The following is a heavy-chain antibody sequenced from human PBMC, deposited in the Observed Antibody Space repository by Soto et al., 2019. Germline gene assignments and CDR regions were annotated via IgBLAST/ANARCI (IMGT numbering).Heavy chain of an antibody. Sequence: QVQLVQSGAEVKKPGSSVKVSCKTSGGTFTNFAIAWVRQAPGHGLEWMGGFFPVFGTPTYAQKFRGRVSISADESTNTTYMEVPGLTSEDTALYYCARAPQWSPTWYSYGLDVWGQGTSVTVAS. V-gene: IGHV1-69*12. CDR1: GGTFTNFA. CDR3: ARAPQWSPTWYSYGLDV. CDR2: FFPVFGTP. D-gene: IGHD2-15*01. J-gene: IGHJ6*02.